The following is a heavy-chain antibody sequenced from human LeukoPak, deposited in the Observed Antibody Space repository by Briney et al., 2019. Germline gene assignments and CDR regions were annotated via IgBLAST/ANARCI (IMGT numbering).Heavy chain of an antibody. V-gene: IGHV4-59*01. Sequence: PSETLSLTCTVSGGSISSYYWSWLRQPPAKGLEWIGYIYYSGSTNCNPSLKSRVTISVDTSKNQFSLKLSSVTAADTAVYYCARMTSSGYFEDYWGQGTLVTVSS. J-gene: IGHJ4*02. CDR3: ARMTSSGYFEDY. CDR2: IYYSGST. CDR1: GGSISSYY. D-gene: IGHD3-22*01.